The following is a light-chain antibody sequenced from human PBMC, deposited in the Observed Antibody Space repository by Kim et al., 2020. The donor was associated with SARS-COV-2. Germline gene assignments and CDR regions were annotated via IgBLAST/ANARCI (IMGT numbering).Light chain of an antibody. CDR1: SSDVGSYNL. CDR2: EVS. Sequence: SITISCTGTSSDVGSYNLVSWYQQPPGKAPKLMIYEVSKRPSGVSNRFSGSKSGNTASLTISGLQAEDEADYYCCSYAGSSTLYVIFGGGTQLTVL. V-gene: IGLV2-23*02. J-gene: IGLJ2*01. CDR3: CSYAGSSTLYVI.